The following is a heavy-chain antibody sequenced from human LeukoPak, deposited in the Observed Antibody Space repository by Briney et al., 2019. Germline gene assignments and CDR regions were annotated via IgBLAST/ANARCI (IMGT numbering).Heavy chain of an antibody. V-gene: IGHV3-74*01. CDR1: GVTFSSYW. Sequence: PGGSLRLSCAASGVTFSSYWMHWVRQAPGKGLVWVSRINSDGSSTSYADSVKGRFTISRDNAKNTLYLQMNSLRAEDTAVYYCARIAVAGHYYYYGMDVWGQGTTVTVSS. CDR3: ARIAVAGHYYYYGMDV. J-gene: IGHJ6*02. D-gene: IGHD6-19*01. CDR2: INSDGSST.